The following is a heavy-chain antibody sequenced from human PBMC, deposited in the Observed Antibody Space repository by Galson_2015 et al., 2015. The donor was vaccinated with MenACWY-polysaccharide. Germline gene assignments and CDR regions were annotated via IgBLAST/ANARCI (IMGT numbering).Heavy chain of an antibody. J-gene: IGHJ4*02. D-gene: IGHD1-26*01. Sequence: SEPLSLTCAVSDYSVRSGYFWGWIRQPPGKGLEWIASIFHSGNTYYNPYLKSRVTISVDTAKNQFSLRLSSVTAADTAVYYCARVEKYSGSFYILYWGQGTLVTVSS. CDR2: IFHSGNT. V-gene: IGHV4-38-2*01. CDR3: ARVEKYSGSFYILY. CDR1: DYSVRSGYF.